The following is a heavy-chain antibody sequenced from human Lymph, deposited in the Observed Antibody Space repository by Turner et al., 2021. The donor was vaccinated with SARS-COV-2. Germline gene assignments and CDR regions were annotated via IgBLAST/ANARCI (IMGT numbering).Heavy chain of an antibody. CDR3: ARDGGGNFNY. V-gene: IGHV3-30-3*01. CDR1: GFTFSSYA. J-gene: IGHJ4*02. D-gene: IGHD2-15*01. Sequence: QVQLVESGGGVVQPGGSLSLSCAASGFTFSSYAMHWVRQAPGKGLEWVALISYDGSNKYYADSVKGRFTISRDNSKNTLYLQMNSLRAEDTAVYYCARDGGGNFNYWGQGTLVTVSS. CDR2: ISYDGSNK.